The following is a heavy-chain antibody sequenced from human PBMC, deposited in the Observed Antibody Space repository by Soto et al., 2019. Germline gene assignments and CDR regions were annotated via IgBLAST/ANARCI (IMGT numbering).Heavy chain of an antibody. CDR3: ARDHCISTSCYEDV. D-gene: IGHD2-2*01. CDR2: IYHSGST. CDR1: GGSISSGGYS. J-gene: IGHJ6*02. Sequence: PSETLSLTCAVSGGSISSGGYSWSWIRQPPGKGLEWIGYIYHSGSTYYNPSLKSRVTISVDTSKNQFSLKLSSVTAADTAVYYCARDHCISTSCYEDVWGQGTTVTVSS. V-gene: IGHV4-30-2*05.